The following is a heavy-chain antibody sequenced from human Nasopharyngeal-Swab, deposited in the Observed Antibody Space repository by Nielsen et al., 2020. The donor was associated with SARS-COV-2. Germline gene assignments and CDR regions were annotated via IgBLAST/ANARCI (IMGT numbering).Heavy chain of an antibody. V-gene: IGHV1-69*13. CDR3: AVGATGYYYMDV. CDR2: IIPIFGTA. J-gene: IGHJ6*03. CDR1: GGTFSSYA. D-gene: IGHD1-26*01. Sequence: SVKVSCKASGGTFSSYAISWARQAPGQGLEWMGGIIPIFGTANYAQKFQGRVTITADESTSTAYMELSSLRSEDTAVYYCAVGATGYYYMDVWGKGTTVTVSS.